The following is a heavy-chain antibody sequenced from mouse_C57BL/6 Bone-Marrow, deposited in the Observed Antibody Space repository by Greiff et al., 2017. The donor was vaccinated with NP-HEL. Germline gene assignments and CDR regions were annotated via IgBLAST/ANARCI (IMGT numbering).Heavy chain of an antibody. V-gene: IGHV3-6*01. CDR3: ARRAYDYDGGYFDV. CDR2: ISYDGSN. D-gene: IGHD2-4*01. CDR1: GYSITSGYY. J-gene: IGHJ1*03. Sequence: EVKLQESGPGLVKPSQSLSLTCSVTGYSITSGYYWNWIRQFPGNKLEWMGYISYDGSNNYKPSLKNRISITRDTSKNQFFLKLNSVTTEDTATYYCARRAYDYDGGYFDVWGTGTTVTVSS.